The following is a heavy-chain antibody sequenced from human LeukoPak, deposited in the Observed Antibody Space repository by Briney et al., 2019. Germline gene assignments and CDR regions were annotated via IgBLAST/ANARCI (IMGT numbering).Heavy chain of an antibody. D-gene: IGHD3-10*01. J-gene: IGHJ4*02. Sequence: ASVKVSCKASGYTFFSYYMHWVRQAPGQGLEWMGIINLSGGSTNYAQKFQGRVIMTWDTSTSTVYMELISLRSDDTAVYYCAREVGVRTPLHYWRQGTLVTVSS. CDR1: GYTFFSYY. V-gene: IGHV1-46*01. CDR2: INLSGGST. CDR3: AREVGVRTPLHY.